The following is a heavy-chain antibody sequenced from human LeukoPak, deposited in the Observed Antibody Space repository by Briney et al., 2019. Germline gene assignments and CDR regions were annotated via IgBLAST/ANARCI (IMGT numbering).Heavy chain of an antibody. CDR3: ARGYYDSSGYSPDAFDI. CDR2: ISYDGSIA. V-gene: IGHV3-30-3*01. Sequence: GGSLRLSCAASGFTFTSYAMHWVRQAPGKGLEWVAVISYDGSIAYFADSVGGRFTISRGNSKNTLYLQMNSLRAEDTAVYYCARGYYDSSGYSPDAFDIWGQGTMVTVSS. D-gene: IGHD3-22*01. CDR1: GFTFTSYA. J-gene: IGHJ3*02.